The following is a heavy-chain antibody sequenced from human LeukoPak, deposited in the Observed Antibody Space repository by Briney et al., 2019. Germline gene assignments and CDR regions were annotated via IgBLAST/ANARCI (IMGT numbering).Heavy chain of an antibody. D-gene: IGHD6-19*01. J-gene: IGHJ4*02. CDR3: AKEAYIAVAGTVY. V-gene: IGHV3-23*01. CDR1: GFTFSFYA. Sequence: GGSLRLSCAASGFTFSFYAMSWVRQAPGKGLEWVSAISGSADSTYYADSVKGRFTISRDNSKNTLYLQMNSLRAEDTAVYYCAKEAYIAVAGTVYWGQGTLVTVSS. CDR2: ISGSADST.